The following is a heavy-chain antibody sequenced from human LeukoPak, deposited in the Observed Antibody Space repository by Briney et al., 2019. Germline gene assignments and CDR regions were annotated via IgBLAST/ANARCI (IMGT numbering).Heavy chain of an antibody. V-gene: IGHV5-51*01. CDR2: IYPGDSDT. Sequence: GESLQISCQGSGYSFTNYWIGWVRQMPGKGLEWMGIIYPGDSDTRYSPSFQGQVTISADKSISTAYLQWSSLKASDTAMYYCARLASFYSSSCPDYWGQGTLVTVSS. D-gene: IGHD6-13*01. CDR1: GYSFTNYW. CDR3: ARLASFYSSSCPDY. J-gene: IGHJ4*02.